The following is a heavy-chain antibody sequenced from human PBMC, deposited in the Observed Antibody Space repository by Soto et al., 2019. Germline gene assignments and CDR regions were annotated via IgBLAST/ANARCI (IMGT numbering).Heavy chain of an antibody. Sequence: SVKVSCKASGGTFSSYTISWVRQAPGQGLEWMGRIIPILGIANYAQKLQGRVTMTTDTSTSTAYMELRSLRSDDTAVYYCASSYSSSWSYYFDYWGQGTLVTVSS. CDR1: GGTFSSYT. CDR3: ASSYSSSWSYYFDY. D-gene: IGHD6-13*01. J-gene: IGHJ4*02. CDR2: IIPILGIA. V-gene: IGHV1-69*02.